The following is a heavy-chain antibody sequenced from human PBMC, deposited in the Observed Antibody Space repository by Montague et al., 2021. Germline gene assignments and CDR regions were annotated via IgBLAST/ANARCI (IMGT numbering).Heavy chain of an antibody. CDR2: ISWDSNTI. Sequence: SLRLSCAASGFRFDDYTMHWVRQVPGKGLEWVSSISWDSNTIDHVDSVKGRLTISRDHAKNSLYLEMNSLRAEDTALYFCAKEKGIALVRGLGYWGQGTQVTVSS. J-gene: IGHJ4*02. CDR3: AKEKGIALVRGLGY. CDR1: GFRFDDYT. V-gene: IGHV3-9*01. D-gene: IGHD3-10*01.